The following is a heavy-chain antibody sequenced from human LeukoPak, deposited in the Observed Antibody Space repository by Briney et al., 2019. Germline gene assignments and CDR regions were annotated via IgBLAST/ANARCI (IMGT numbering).Heavy chain of an antibody. Sequence: GGALRLSCAASGFTFSSYSMNWVRQAPGKGLEGVSSISSSSSYIYYADSVKGRFTISRDNAKNSLYLQMNSLRAEDTAVYYCARVSGGSSSGYFDYWGQGTLVTVSS. CDR3: ARVSGGSSSGYFDY. J-gene: IGHJ4*02. CDR2: ISSSSSYI. D-gene: IGHD2-15*01. CDR1: GFTFSSYS. V-gene: IGHV3-21*01.